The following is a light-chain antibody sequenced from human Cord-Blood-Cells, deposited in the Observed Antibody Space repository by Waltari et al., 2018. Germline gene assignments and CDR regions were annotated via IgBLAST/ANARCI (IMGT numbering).Light chain of an antibody. CDR2: EVR. CDR3: CSYAGSSTFVV. Sequence: QSALTQPASVSGSPGQSITISCTGTSSDVGGYNLVSWYQQHPGKAPQLMIYEVRNGPSGVSNRFSGSKSGNTASRTISGLQAEDEADYYGCSYAGSSTFVVFGGGTKLTVL. J-gene: IGLJ2*01. V-gene: IGLV2-23*02. CDR1: SSDVGGYNL.